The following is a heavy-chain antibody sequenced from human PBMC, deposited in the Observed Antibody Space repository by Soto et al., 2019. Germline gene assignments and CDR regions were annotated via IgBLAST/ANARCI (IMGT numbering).Heavy chain of an antibody. Sequence: ASVKVSCKASGYTFTSYYMHWVRQAPGQGLEWMGIINPSGGSTSYAQKFQGRVTMTRDTSTSTVYMELSSLRSEDTAVYYCATKQKYYGSGTPRGMDVWGQGTTVTVSS. CDR1: GYTFTSYY. J-gene: IGHJ6*02. V-gene: IGHV1-46*01. D-gene: IGHD3-10*01. CDR3: ATKQKYYGSGTPRGMDV. CDR2: INPSGGST.